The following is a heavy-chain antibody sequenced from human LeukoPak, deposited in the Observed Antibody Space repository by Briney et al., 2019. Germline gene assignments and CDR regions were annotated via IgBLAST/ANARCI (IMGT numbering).Heavy chain of an antibody. V-gene: IGHV3-23*01. CDR2: VTPSGDPT. CDR3: AKDSGWIQFIE. J-gene: IGHJ4*02. Sequence: GGTLRLSCAGSGLSFSASGMNWVRQAPGKGLEWVAGVTPSGDPTYYADSVKGRFIISRDNSKTTMYLQMNSLRAEDTGVYYCAKDSGWIQFIEWGQGTSVTVSS. D-gene: IGHD5-24*01. CDR1: GLSFSASG.